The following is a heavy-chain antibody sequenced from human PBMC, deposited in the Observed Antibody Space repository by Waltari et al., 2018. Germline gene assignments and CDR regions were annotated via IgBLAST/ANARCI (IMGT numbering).Heavy chain of an antibody. Sequence: EVQLVESGGGLVKPGGSLRLSCVASGFRFSDYRMNWVRQAPGKGLEWVSSITSSSNNRDYADSVKGRFNIYRDNAQRSLYLDMNSLRVDDTGVYYCVRENAVVVVGGALDYWGQGILVTVSS. J-gene: IGHJ4*02. D-gene: IGHD2-15*01. V-gene: IGHV3-21*01. CDR3: VRENAVVVVGGALDY. CDR1: GFRFSDYR. CDR2: ITSSSNNR.